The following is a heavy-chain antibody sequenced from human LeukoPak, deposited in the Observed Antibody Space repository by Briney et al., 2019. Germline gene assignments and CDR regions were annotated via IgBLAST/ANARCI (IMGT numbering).Heavy chain of an antibody. CDR3: ARVRSSWSHFDY. V-gene: IGHV3-33*08. Sequence: GGSLRLSCAASGFRFSDFTMTWVRQAPGKGLEWVAVIWYDGSNKYYADSVKGRFTISRDNSKNTLYLQMNSLRAEDTAVYYCARVRSSWSHFDYWGQGTLATVSS. D-gene: IGHD6-13*01. J-gene: IGHJ4*02. CDR1: GFRFSDFT. CDR2: IWYDGSNK.